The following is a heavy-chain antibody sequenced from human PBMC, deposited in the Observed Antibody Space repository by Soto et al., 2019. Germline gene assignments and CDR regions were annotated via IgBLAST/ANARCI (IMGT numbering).Heavy chain of an antibody. Sequence: EVQLVESGGGLVKPGGSLRLSCAASGFTFSSYSMNWVRQAPGKGLEWVSSISSSSSYIYYADSVKGRFTISRDNAKNSLYLQMNSLRAEDTAVYYCARGSTHPIVAVEYFDYWGQGTLVTVSS. CDR3: ARGSTHPIVAVEYFDY. D-gene: IGHD2-21*01. CDR1: GFTFSSYS. J-gene: IGHJ4*02. V-gene: IGHV3-21*01. CDR2: ISSSSSYI.